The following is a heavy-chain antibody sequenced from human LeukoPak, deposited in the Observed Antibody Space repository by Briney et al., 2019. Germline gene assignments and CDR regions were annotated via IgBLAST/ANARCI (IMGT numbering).Heavy chain of an antibody. Sequence: PSETLSLTCTVSGGSISSGDYFWNWIRQPPGRGREWMGYMYNSGNTYYKPSLKSRLTISVDTSKNQFSLELTSVTAADTAVYYCVRSRGAVALIFDYWGQGALVTVSS. CDR3: VRSRGAVALIFDY. J-gene: IGHJ4*02. CDR1: GGSISSGDYF. D-gene: IGHD6-19*01. V-gene: IGHV4-30-4*08. CDR2: MYNSGNT.